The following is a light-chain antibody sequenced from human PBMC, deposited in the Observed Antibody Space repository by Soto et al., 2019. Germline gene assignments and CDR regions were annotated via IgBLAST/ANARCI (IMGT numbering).Light chain of an antibody. Sequence: QSALTQPPSASGSPGQSVTISCTGTSSDVGNHGYVSWYQQHAGKAPKLMIYDVTKRPSGVPDRYSGSKSANTASRTVSGLQAEDEADYERMCYAGGNNWVFGGGTKLHVL. CDR1: SSDVGNHGY. V-gene: IGLV2-8*01. CDR3: MCYAGGNNWV. CDR2: DVT. J-gene: IGLJ3*02.